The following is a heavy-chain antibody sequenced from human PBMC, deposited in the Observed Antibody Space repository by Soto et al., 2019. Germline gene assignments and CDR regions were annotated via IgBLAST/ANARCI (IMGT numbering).Heavy chain of an antibody. Sequence: EVQLLESGGGLVQPGGSLRLSCAASGFTFSSYAMSWVRQAPGKGLEWVSAISGSGGSTYYADSVKGRFTISRDNSKNTVYQQMTSQRAEDMAVYYCAKDSSPSSGPTGIGGVSYCGQGTLVTVSS. CDR1: GFTFSSYA. CDR2: ISGSGGST. V-gene: IGHV3-23*01. CDR3: AKDSSPSSGPTGIGGVSY. D-gene: IGHD6-13*01. J-gene: IGHJ4*02.